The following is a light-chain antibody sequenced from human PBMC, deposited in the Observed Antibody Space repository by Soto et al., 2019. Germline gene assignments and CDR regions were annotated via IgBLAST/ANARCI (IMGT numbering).Light chain of an antibody. CDR3: QQYNNWPWT. Sequence: EIVMTQSPATLSVSPGERATLSCRASQSVSGNLAWYQQKPGQAPRLLIYGASTRATGIPARFSGSGSGTEFTLTISSLLSEDFAVYCCQQYNNWPWTFGQGTKVEIK. V-gene: IGKV3-15*01. CDR1: QSVSGN. J-gene: IGKJ1*01. CDR2: GAS.